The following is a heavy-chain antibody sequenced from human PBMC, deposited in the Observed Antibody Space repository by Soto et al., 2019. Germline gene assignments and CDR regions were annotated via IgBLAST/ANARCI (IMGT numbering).Heavy chain of an antibody. J-gene: IGHJ4*02. CDR1: GFPFSSYW. D-gene: IGHD2-2*01. V-gene: IGHV3-7*01. CDR3: AREEPVVPAAIPFHY. CDR2: IKEDGSER. Sequence: GGSLRLSCAASGFPFSSYWMSWVRQAPGKGLEWVANIKEDGSERYYMDSVKGRFTISRDNAKNSLSLQMNSLRVEDSAIYYCAREEPVVPAAIPFHYWGQGTQVTVSS.